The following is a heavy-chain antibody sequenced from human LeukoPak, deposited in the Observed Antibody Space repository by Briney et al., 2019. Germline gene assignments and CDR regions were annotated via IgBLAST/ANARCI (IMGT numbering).Heavy chain of an antibody. CDR1: GFTFSSYW. D-gene: IGHD6-19*01. CDR3: ARDVVAGGWYVGYYYYYMDV. J-gene: IGHJ6*03. V-gene: IGHV3-7*01. Sequence: PRGSLRLSRAASGFTFSSYWMSWVRQAPGKGLEWVANIKQDGSEKYYVDSVKGRFTISRDNAKNSLYLQMNSLRAEDTAVYYRARDVVAGGWYVGYYYYYMDVWGKGTTVTVSS. CDR2: IKQDGSEK.